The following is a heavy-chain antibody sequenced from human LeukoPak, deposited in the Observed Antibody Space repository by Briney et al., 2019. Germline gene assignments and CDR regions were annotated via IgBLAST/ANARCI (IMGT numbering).Heavy chain of an antibody. Sequence: SETLPLTCTVSGGSISSYYWSWIRQPPGKGLEWIGYIYYSGSTNYNPSLKSRVTISVDTSKNQFSLKLSSVTAADTAVYYCARELWSGYSLWGQGTLVTVSS. CDR2: IYYSGST. D-gene: IGHD3-3*01. J-gene: IGHJ4*02. CDR3: ARELWSGYSL. CDR1: GGSISSYY. V-gene: IGHV4-59*01.